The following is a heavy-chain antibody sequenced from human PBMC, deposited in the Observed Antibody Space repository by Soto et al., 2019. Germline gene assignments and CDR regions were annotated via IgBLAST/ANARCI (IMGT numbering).Heavy chain of an antibody. D-gene: IGHD3-9*01. CDR3: AREYYGVLTGYYNDY. CDR1: GFSFRSYW. V-gene: IGHV3-74*01. CDR2: ISSDGTTT. Sequence: EVQLVESGGGLVQSGGSLGLSCVASGFSFRSYWMHWVRQAPGKVLVWGARISSDGTTTTYADSANGRFTVSRDNAANTLYLQMSSLRAEDTAVYYCAREYYGVLTGYYNDYWGQGTLVTVSS. J-gene: IGHJ4*02.